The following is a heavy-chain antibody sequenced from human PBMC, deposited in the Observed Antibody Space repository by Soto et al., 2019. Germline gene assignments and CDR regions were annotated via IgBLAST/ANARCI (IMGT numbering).Heavy chain of an antibody. CDR3: ARETGGYCYGRYYYYGMDV. Sequence: SETLSLTCAVCGGSFSGYYWSWIRQPPGKGLEWIGEINHSGSTNYNPSLKSRVTISVDTSKNQFSLKLSSVTAADTAVYYCARETGGYCYGRYYYYGMDVWGQGTTVTVSS. V-gene: IGHV4-34*01. CDR2: INHSGST. J-gene: IGHJ6*02. CDR1: GGSFSGYY. D-gene: IGHD5-18*01.